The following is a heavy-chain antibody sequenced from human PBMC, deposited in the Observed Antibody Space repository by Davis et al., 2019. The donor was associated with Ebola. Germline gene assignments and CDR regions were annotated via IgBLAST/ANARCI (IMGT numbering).Heavy chain of an antibody. D-gene: IGHD6-13*01. CDR1: GYTFTSYD. Sequence: ASVKVSCKASGYTFTSYDINWVRQATGQGPEWMGWMNPNSGNTGYARRYQGRVTITADESTSTAYMELSSLRSEDTAVYYCARVGIRSSTYYFDYWGQGTLVTVSS. CDR3: ARVGIRSSTYYFDY. J-gene: IGHJ4*02. V-gene: IGHV1-8*01. CDR2: MNPNSGNT.